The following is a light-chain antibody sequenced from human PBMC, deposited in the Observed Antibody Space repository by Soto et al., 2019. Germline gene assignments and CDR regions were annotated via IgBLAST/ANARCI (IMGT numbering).Light chain of an antibody. J-gene: IGLJ3*02. CDR2: GVT. Sequence: QSALTQPASVSGSPGQSITISCTGTSSDVGAYNYVSWYQQYPDKAPKLMIYGVTNRPSGVSDRFSGSKSGNTASLTISGLQAEDEADYYCSSYASSSTHGVFGGGTKLTVL. CDR3: SSYASSSTHGV. V-gene: IGLV2-14*03. CDR1: SSDVGAYNY.